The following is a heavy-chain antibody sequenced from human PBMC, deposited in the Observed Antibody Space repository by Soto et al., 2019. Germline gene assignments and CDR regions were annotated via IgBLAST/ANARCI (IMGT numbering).Heavy chain of an antibody. CDR1: GYTFTSYG. D-gene: IGHD2-15*01. V-gene: IGHV1-18*01. J-gene: IGHJ6*02. CDR3: ARHPGGRGYYYGMDV. CDR2: ISAYNGNT. Sequence: ASAKVSCKASGYTFTSYGISWVRQAPGQGLEWMGWISAYNGNTNYAQKLQGRVTMTTDTSTSTAYMELRSLRSEDTAVYYCARHPGGRGYYYGMDVWGQGTTVTVSS.